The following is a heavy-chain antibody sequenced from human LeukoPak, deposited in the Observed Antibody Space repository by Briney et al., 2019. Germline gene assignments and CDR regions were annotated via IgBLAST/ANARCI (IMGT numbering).Heavy chain of an antibody. Sequence: GGSLRLSCAASGFIFSSYSMNWVRQAPGKGLEWVSSISSSSSYIYYADSVKGRFTISRDNAKNSLYLQMNSLRAEDTAVYYCARCPGEMATFDYWGQGTLVTVSS. CDR2: ISSSSSYI. CDR1: GFIFSSYS. D-gene: IGHD5-24*01. J-gene: IGHJ4*02. CDR3: ARCPGEMATFDY. V-gene: IGHV3-21*01.